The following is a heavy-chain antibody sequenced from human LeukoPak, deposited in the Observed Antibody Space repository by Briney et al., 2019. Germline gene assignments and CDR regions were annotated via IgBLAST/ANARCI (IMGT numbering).Heavy chain of an antibody. V-gene: IGHV4-59*08. CDR2: IHSSGSA. CDR3: ARHSSAATEDY. D-gene: IGHD6-13*01. Sequence: PSETLSLTCTVSGGSMNTYFWSWIQQPPGQGLEWIGYIHSSGSAYYTPSLKSRVTISLDTSKNQFSLKLNSVTAADTAVYYCARHSSAATEDYWGQGTLVTVSS. CDR1: GGSMNTYF. J-gene: IGHJ4*02.